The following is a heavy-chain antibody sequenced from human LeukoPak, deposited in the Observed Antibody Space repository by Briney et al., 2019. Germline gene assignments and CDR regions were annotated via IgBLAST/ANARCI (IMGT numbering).Heavy chain of an antibody. D-gene: IGHD3-22*01. CDR3: ARHPDTSGYYFHCDS. Sequence: PSETLSLTCSVSGGSMYSSTYYRGWIRQPPGKGLEWIGTIYYSGSTYYNPSLKSRVTISVDTSKNQFSLKLNSGTAADTAVYYCARHPDTSGYYFHCDSWGQGALVTVSS. J-gene: IGHJ4*02. CDR1: GGSMYSSTYY. CDR2: IYYSGST. V-gene: IGHV4-39*01.